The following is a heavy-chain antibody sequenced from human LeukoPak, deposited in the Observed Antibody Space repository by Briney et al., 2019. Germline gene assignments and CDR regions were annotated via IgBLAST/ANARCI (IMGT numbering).Heavy chain of an antibody. J-gene: IGHJ1*01. CDR1: GGSITAYF. CDR2: IYHSGTT. D-gene: IGHD2-15*01. Sequence: SETLSLTCTVSGGSITAYFWTWIRQSPGKGLEWIGYIYHSGTTNYNPSLKSRVTISVGTSKNQFSLKLSSVTAADTAVYYCAQKAPYSPGYSQHWGQGTLVTVSS. V-gene: IGHV4-59*01. CDR3: AQKAPYSPGYSQH.